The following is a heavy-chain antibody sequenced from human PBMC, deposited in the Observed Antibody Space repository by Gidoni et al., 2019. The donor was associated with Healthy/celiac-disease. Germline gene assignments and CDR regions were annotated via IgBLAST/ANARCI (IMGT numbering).Heavy chain of an antibody. Sequence: EVQLVESGGGLIQPVGSLGLSCAASGFTVTSNYVSWVRQSPGKGLEWVSVICSGGSTYYEDSVKGRFTISRDNSKKTLYLQMNSLRAEDTAVYYCARDFEGGSGSHFWDMDVWGKGTTVTVSS. CDR1: GFTVTSNY. D-gene: IGHD3-10*01. CDR3: ARDFEGGSGSHFWDMDV. J-gene: IGHJ6*03. CDR2: ICSGGST. V-gene: IGHV3-53*01.